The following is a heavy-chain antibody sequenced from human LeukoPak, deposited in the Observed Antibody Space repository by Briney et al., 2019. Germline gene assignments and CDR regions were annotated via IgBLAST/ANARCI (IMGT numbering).Heavy chain of an antibody. D-gene: IGHD2-21*01. V-gene: IGHV4-59*11. CDR2: IYYSGST. CDR3: ARVWPKEDYDY. J-gene: IGHJ4*02. CDR1: GGSISSHY. Sequence: SETLSLTCTVSGGSISSHYWSWIRQPPGKGLEWIGYIYYSGSTNYNPSLKSRVTISVDTSKNQFSLKLSSVTAADTAVYYCARVWPKEDYDYWGQGTLVTVSS.